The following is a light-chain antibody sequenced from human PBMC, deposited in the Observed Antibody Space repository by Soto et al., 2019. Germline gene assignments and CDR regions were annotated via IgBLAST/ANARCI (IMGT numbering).Light chain of an antibody. CDR3: TSWTTSTTMI. CDR2: DVN. Sequence: QSALTRPASVSGSPGRPITIPGPETRGDIGAYNFVSWYQQHPGEVPKLILYDVNVRPSGVSNRFSGSKSGNTASLTISGLQAEDEADYYCTSWTTSTTMIFGGGTKVTVL. V-gene: IGLV2-14*03. J-gene: IGLJ2*01. CDR1: RGDIGAYNF.